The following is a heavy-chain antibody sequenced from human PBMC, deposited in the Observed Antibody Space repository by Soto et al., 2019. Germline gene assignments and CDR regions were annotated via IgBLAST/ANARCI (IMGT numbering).Heavy chain of an antibody. J-gene: IGHJ4*02. V-gene: IGHV4-59*12. D-gene: IGHD2-21*01. CDR2: ISYSGTI. CDR1: GGSLSPYF. CDR3: ATTLYFEDATEDSVHS. Sequence: SETLSLTCTVSGGSLSPYFWNWIRQPPGEGLEWVGYISYSGTISYNPSLRSRLTLSVETSRNQFSLNLTSVTAADTAVYYCATTLYFEDATEDSVHSWGPGLLVTVSS.